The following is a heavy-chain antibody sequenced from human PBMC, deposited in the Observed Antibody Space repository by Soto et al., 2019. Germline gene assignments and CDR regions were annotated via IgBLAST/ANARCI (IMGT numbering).Heavy chain of an antibody. CDR2: IYYSGST. D-gene: IGHD3-16*02. J-gene: IGHJ4*02. Sequence: SETLSLTCTVSGGSISSDYWSWIRQPPGKGLEWIAYIYYSGSTNYNPSLKSRVAISGDTCKNQFSLKLSSVTAADTAVYYCARTVIGGFDYWGQGTLVTVSS. CDR3: ARTVIGGFDY. CDR1: GGSISSDY. V-gene: IGHV4-59*01.